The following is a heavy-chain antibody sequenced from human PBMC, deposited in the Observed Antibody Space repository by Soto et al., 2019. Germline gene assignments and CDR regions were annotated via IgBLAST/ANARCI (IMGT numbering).Heavy chain of an antibody. Sequence: ELQMVESGGGLVQPGRSLRLSCAASGFTFDDYAMHWVRQAPGKGLEWVSGITWDSNKKHYADSVKGRFTISRDNAKNSLYLQMDSLSPEDTAFYYRAKANGFSLRLQGDLFDPWGQGTLVTVSS. CDR2: ITWDSNKK. D-gene: IGHD2-8*01. V-gene: IGHV3-9*01. J-gene: IGHJ5*02. CDR3: AKANGFSLRLQGDLFDP. CDR1: GFTFDDYA.